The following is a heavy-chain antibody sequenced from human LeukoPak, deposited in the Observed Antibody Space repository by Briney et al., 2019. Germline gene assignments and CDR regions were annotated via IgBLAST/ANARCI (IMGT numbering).Heavy chain of an antibody. Sequence: PGGSLRLSCAASVFTFNNYWIHWVRQVPGKGLVWVSRINNDGSSASYVDSVKGRFNISRDNAKNTLFLQMNSLRAEDTAVYYCARRGTGHGMDVWGQGTTVIVSS. CDR2: INNDGSSA. D-gene: IGHD1-1*01. V-gene: IGHV3-74*01. J-gene: IGHJ6*02. CDR1: VFTFNNYW. CDR3: ARRGTGHGMDV.